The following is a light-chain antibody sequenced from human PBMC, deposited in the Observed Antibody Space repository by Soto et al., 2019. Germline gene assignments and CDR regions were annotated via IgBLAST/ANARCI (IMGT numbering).Light chain of an antibody. V-gene: IGLV2-14*01. CDR2: NVR. CDR3: SSYTSGRTLV. CDR1: SSDVGGYNS. Sequence: QSALTQPASVSGSPGQSITISCTGTSSDVGGYNSVSWYQHHPGKAPKLMIYNVRNRPSEISNRFSGSKSGNTASLTISGLQAEDEADYYCSSYTSGRTLVFGGGTKLTVL. J-gene: IGLJ3*02.